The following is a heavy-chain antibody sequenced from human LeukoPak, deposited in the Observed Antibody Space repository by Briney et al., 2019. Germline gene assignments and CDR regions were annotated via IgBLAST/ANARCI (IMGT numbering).Heavy chain of an antibody. CDR2: INNAGNYI. D-gene: IGHD5-12*01. V-gene: IGHV3-21*01. Sequence: GGSLRLSCVASGFTLSSYSPNWVRQAPGKGLEWVSSINNAGNYIYYADSVKGRFTISRDNAKNSLYLQMNSLRAEDTAVYYCARDSDYRRTITPFDYWGQGTLATVSS. CDR1: GFTLSSYS. J-gene: IGHJ4*02. CDR3: ARDSDYRRTITPFDY.